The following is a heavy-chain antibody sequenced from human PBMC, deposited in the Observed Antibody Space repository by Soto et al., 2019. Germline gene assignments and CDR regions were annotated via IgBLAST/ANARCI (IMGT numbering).Heavy chain of an antibody. J-gene: IGHJ5*02. CDR2: IYYSGST. D-gene: IGHD6-6*01. CDR1: GGSISSGDYY. Sequence: PSETHSLTCTVSGGSISSGDYYWSWIRKPPGKGLEWIGYIYYSGSTYYNPSLKSRVTISVDTSKNQFSLKLSSVTAADTAVYYCARGGNRPTQLVPSYWFDPWGQGTLVTSPQ. CDR3: ARGGNRPTQLVPSYWFDP. V-gene: IGHV4-30-4*01.